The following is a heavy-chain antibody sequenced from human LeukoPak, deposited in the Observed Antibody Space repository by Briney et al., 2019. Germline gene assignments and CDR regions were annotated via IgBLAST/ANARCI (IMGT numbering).Heavy chain of an antibody. CDR2: ISADNGNT. D-gene: IGHD3-3*01. CDR1: GYTFTSYG. J-gene: IGHJ4*02. CDR3: ARVSYDFWSGYHPVGY. Sequence: ASVKVSCKASGYTFTSYGITWVRQAPGQGLEWMGWISADNGNTNYAQKLQGRVTMTTDTSTSTAYMELRSLRSDDTAVYYCARVSYDFWSGYHPVGYWGQGTLVTVSS. V-gene: IGHV1-18*01.